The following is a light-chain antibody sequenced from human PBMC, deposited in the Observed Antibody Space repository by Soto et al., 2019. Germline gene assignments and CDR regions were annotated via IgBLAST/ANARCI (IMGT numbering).Light chain of an antibody. J-gene: IGLJ2*01. CDR1: SSNIGAGYD. CDR3: QSYDSSLDVV. CDR2: GNS. Sequence: QSVLTQPPSVSGAPGQRVTISCTGSSSNIGAGYDVHWYQQLPGTAPKLLIYGNSNRPSGVPDRFSGSKSGTSASLAITGLQAEVEADYYCQSYDSSLDVVFGGGTQLTVL. V-gene: IGLV1-40*01.